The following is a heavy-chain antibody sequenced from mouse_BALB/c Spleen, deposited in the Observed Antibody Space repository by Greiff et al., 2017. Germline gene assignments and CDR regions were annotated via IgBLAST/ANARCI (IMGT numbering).Heavy chain of an antibody. D-gene: IGHD2-10*02. Sequence: VQLQQSGAELVRPGSSVKISCKASGYAFSSYWMNWVKQRPGQGLEWIGQIYPGDGDTNYNEKFKGKATLTVDTSSSTAYMQLSSLTSEDTAVYFCARSGYGNYPFAYWGQGTLVTVSA. CDR1: GYAFSSYW. CDR3: ARSGYGNYPFAY. J-gene: IGHJ3*01. V-gene: IGHV1-80*01. CDR2: IYPGDGDT.